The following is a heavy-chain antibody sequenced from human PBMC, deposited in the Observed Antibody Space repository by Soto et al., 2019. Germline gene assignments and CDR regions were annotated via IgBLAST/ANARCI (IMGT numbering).Heavy chain of an antibody. D-gene: IGHD6-13*01. CDR3: ARDQGSHPGD. J-gene: IGHJ4*02. CDR2: IHHSGST. V-gene: IGHV4-4*02. CDR1: GGSISNGDW. Sequence: QVQLQESGPGLVRPSGTVSLTCAVSGGSISNGDWWSWVRQPPGKGLEWIGEIHHSGSTNYNPSPKSRFTMSVVPSKNLFSLTLNSVTAADTAFYYCARDQGSHPGDWGQGTLVSVSS.